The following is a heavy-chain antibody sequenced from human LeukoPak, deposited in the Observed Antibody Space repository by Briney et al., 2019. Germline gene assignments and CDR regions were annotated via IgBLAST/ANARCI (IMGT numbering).Heavy chain of an antibody. D-gene: IGHD3-10*01. J-gene: IGHJ4*02. CDR2: INPNSGGT. CDR3: ARDPPSHPQFYYYGSGSDY. V-gene: IGHV1-2*06. Sequence: ASVKVSCKASGYTFTGYYMHWVRQAPGQGLEWMGRINPNSGGTNYAQKFQGRVTMTRDTSISTAYIELSRLRSDDTAVYYCARDPPSHPQFYYYGSGSDYWGQGTLVTVSS. CDR1: GYTFTGYY.